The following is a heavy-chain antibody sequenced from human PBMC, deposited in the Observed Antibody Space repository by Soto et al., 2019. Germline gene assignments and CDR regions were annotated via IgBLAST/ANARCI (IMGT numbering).Heavy chain of an antibody. CDR1: GYTFTSYG. CDR2: ISTYNGNT. J-gene: IGHJ4*02. D-gene: IGHD4-17*01. V-gene: IGHV1-18*01. Sequence: ASVKVSCKASGYTFTSYGISWVRQAPGQGLEWMGWISTYNGNTNYAQKLQGRVTLTTDTSTTTAFMELRSLRPDDTAVYFCDRDRYGENPPRFFDYWGQGTLVNVSS. CDR3: DRDRYGENPPRFFDY.